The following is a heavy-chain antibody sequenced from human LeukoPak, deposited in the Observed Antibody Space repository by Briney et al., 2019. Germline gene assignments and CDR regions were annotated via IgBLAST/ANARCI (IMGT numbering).Heavy chain of an antibody. J-gene: IGHJ3*01. CDR3: VVVVEPPDSDGFDV. CDR2: INADGGTT. V-gene: IGHV3-74*03. D-gene: IGHD1-14*01. Sequence: GGSLRLSCAASGFTFGNSWVHWVRQAPGKGLVWVSLINADGGTTSYADSVKGRFTISRDNARNTLSLQMNSLTIEDTAVYHCVVVVEPPDSDGFDVWGQGTMITVSS. CDR1: GFTFGNSW.